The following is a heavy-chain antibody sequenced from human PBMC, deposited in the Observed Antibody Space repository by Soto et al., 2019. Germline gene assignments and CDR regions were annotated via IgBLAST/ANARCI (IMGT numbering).Heavy chain of an antibody. CDR1: GGSISSGGYS. D-gene: IGHD2-2*01. CDR2: IYHSGST. Sequence: PSETLSLTCAVSGGSISSGGYSWSWIRQPPGKGLEWIGYIYHSGSTYYNPSLKSRVTISEDRSKNQFSLKLSSVTAADTAVYYCARVPDRWGQGTLVTVSS. J-gene: IGHJ4*02. V-gene: IGHV4-30-2*01. CDR3: ARVPDR.